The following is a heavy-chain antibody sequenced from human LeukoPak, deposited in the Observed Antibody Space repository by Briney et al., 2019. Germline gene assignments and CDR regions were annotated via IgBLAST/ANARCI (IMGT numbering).Heavy chain of an antibody. D-gene: IGHD2-15*01. CDR1: GYTFTSYG. V-gene: IGHV1-18*01. J-gene: IGHJ5*02. Sequence: ASVKVSCKASGYTFTSYGISWVRQAPGQGLEWMGWDSAYNGNTNYAQKLQGRVTMTTDTSTSTAYMELSSLRSEDTAVYYCARGRLRGDIVVVVAAYNWFDPWGQGTLVTVSS. CDR3: ARGRLRGDIVVVVAAYNWFDP. CDR2: DSAYNGNT.